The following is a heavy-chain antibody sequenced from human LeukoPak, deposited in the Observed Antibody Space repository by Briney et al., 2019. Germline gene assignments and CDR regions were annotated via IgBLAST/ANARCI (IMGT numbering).Heavy chain of an antibody. CDR2: ISLTGLT. Sequence: SETLSPTWVLDARSLTTTNWWCCVRQPPGQGLEWIGEISLTGLTHYNPSLESRVTVSLDKSKNQLSLNLTSVTAADKAVYHGQSEHGAFSPFGYRVQGTLVT. D-gene: IGHD5-24*01. J-gene: IGHJ4*02. V-gene: IGHV4/OR15-8*02. CDR1: ARSLTTTNW. CDR3: QSEHGAFSPFGY.